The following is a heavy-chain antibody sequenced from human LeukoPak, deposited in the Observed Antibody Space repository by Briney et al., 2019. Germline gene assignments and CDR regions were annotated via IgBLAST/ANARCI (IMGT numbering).Heavy chain of an antibody. J-gene: IGHJ4*02. CDR3: ARDSEWLRSEGFDY. Sequence: GGSLRLSCAVSGFTFSSEAMGWVRQLPGGGLEWVSTISPAGGTTYYAESMKGRFTISRDNSKNTLYLQMNSLRAEDTAVYYCARDSEWLRSEGFDYWGQGTLVTVSS. CDR1: GFTFSSEA. D-gene: IGHD5-12*01. CDR2: ISPAGGTT. V-gene: IGHV3-23*01.